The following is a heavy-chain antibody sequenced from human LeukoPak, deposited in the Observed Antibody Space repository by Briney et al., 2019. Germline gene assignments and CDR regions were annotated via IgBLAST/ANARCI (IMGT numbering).Heavy chain of an antibody. CDR1: GFTFSSYG. Sequence: GGSLRLSCAASGFTFSSYGMHWVRQAPGKGLEWVAFIRYDGSNKYYADSVKGRFTISRDNSKNTLYLQMNSLRAEDTAVNYCARDMTTETTGDYWGQGTLVTVSS. V-gene: IGHV3-30*02. D-gene: IGHD4-17*01. CDR3: ARDMTTETTGDY. J-gene: IGHJ4*02. CDR2: IRYDGSNK.